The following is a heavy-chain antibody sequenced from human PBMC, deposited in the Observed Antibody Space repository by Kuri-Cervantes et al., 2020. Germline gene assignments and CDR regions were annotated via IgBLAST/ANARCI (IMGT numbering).Heavy chain of an antibody. CDR3: TKGIDYDNRGGGYFDY. V-gene: IGHV3-23*01. CDR1: GFTFTNFA. CDR2: ISGSGGSP. Sequence: GESLKISCAASGFTFTNFAMSWVRQVPGKGLEWISSISGSGGSPYYADSVRGRFTISKDNAKNSLYLQMHSLRAEDTALYYCTKGIDYDNRGGGYFDYWGQGTLVTVSS. J-gene: IGHJ4*02. D-gene: IGHD3-22*01.